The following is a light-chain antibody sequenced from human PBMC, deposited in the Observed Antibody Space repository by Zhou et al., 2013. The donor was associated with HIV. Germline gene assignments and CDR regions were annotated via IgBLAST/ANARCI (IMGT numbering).Light chain of an antibody. Sequence: DVVMTQSPLSLPVTLGQPASISCRSSQSLVTSDGTTYLNWFQQRPGQISKAPKFIKVSNRDSGVPDRFIGSASGIDFALRITRVEADDIGVFYCMQGTHWPGTFGQGTRLEI. CDR3: MQGTHWPGT. V-gene: IGKV2-30*01. CDR1: QSLVTSDGTTY. CDR2: KVS. J-gene: IGKJ2*01.